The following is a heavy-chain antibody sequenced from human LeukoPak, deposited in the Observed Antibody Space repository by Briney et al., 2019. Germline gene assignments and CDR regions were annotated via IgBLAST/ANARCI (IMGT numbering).Heavy chain of an antibody. CDR1: GASISSSTYY. V-gene: IGHV4-39*07. Sequence: SETLSLTCTVFGASISSSTYYWGWIRQPPGKGLEWIGNIDYSGSTYYNPSLRSRVTISVDTSKNQCSLKVRSVTAADTAVYYCARHRYYYRSGSYYGAPYYMDVWGKGTTVTISS. D-gene: IGHD3-10*01. J-gene: IGHJ6*03. CDR3: ARHRYYYRSGSYYGAPYYMDV. CDR2: IDYSGST.